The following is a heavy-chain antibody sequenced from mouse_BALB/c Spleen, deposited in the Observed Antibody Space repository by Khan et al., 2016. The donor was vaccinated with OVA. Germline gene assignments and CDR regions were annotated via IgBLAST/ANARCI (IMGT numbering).Heavy chain of an antibody. D-gene: IGHD2-3*01. CDR1: GYSITSDYA. CDR3: ARDGSRDNYALDY. CDR2: ISYSGST. Sequence: EVQLQESGPGLVKPSQSLSLTCTVTGYSITSDYAWNWIRQFPGNKLEWMGYISYSGSTNYNPALKSRTSITRDTSKNQFFLQLNSVTTEDAATYYCARDGSRDNYALDYWGQGTSVTVSS. V-gene: IGHV3-2*02. J-gene: IGHJ4*01.